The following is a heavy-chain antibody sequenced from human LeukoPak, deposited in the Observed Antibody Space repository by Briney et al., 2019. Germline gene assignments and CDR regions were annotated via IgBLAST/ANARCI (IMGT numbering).Heavy chain of an antibody. Sequence: SETLSLTCSVSGGSISTYYWTWIRQPPGKGLEWIGYIYYSGSTNYNPSLKSRVTISLDTSKNQCSLKLSSVTAADTAVYYCARAILSGYPDSWGQGTLVIVFS. CDR2: IYYSGST. J-gene: IGHJ4*02. CDR3: ARAILSGYPDS. V-gene: IGHV4-59*01. CDR1: GGSISTYY. D-gene: IGHD3-3*01.